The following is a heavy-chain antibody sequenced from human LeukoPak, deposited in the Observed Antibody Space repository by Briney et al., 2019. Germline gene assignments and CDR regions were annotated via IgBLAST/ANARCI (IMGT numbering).Heavy chain of an antibody. CDR2: IKQDGSKK. CDR3: AGRSGSFDC. Sequence: GGSLRLSCAASGFTFSSYWMSWVRQAPGKGLEWVANIKQDGSKKNYVDSVKGRFTISRDNAKNSLYLQMNSLRAEDTAVYYCAGRSGSFDCWGQGTLVTVSA. D-gene: IGHD3-10*01. J-gene: IGHJ4*02. CDR1: GFTFSSYW. V-gene: IGHV3-7*01.